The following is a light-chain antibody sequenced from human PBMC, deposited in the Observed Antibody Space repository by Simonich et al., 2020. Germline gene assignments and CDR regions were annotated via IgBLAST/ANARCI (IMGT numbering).Light chain of an antibody. CDR2: EDS. CDR1: ALPKKY. Sequence: SYELTQPPSVSVSPGQTARLTCTGDALPKKYAYWYQKKSGQAPVLVIYEDSKRPSGIPGSFSGSSTGTMATLTISGAQVEDEADYYCYSTDSSGNHRVFGGGTKLTVL. CDR3: YSTDSSGNHRV. V-gene: IGLV3-10*01. J-gene: IGLJ2*01.